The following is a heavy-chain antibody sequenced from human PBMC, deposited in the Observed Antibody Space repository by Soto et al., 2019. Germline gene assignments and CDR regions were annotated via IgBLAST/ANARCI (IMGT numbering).Heavy chain of an antibody. Sequence: QVQLVESGGGVVQPGRSLRLSCAASGFTFSSYGMHWVRQAPGKGLEWVAVISYDGSNKYYADSVKGRFTISRDNSKNTLYLQMNSLRAEDTAVYYCAKDRVGYYVRFDLWGRGTLVTVSS. CDR1: GFTFSSYG. D-gene: IGHD3-10*02. CDR3: AKDRVGYYVRFDL. J-gene: IGHJ2*01. V-gene: IGHV3-30*18. CDR2: ISYDGSNK.